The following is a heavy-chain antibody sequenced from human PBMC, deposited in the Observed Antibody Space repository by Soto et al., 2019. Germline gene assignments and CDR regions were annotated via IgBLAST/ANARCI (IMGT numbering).Heavy chain of an antibody. CDR3: AASPASVAGDY. D-gene: IGHD6-19*01. CDR1: GGSISFTDW. CDR2: ISHTGSS. V-gene: IGHV4-4*02. Sequence: QVQLQESGPGLVKPSGTLSLTCAVSGGSISFTDWWRWVRQPPGKGLEWIGEISHTGSSNSNPSLKGRVTMSVDQSKNQFSLNLSSVTAADTAVYYCAASPASVAGDYWGQGTLVTVAS. J-gene: IGHJ4*02.